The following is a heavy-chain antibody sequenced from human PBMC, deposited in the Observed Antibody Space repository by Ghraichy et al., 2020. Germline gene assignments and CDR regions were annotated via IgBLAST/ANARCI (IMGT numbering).Heavy chain of an antibody. CDR1: GFTFSSYW. J-gene: IGHJ4*02. V-gene: IGHV3-7*01. CDR3: ARGGQYYYDSSGKDY. CDR2: IKQDGSEK. D-gene: IGHD3-22*01. Sequence: LSLTCAASGFTFSSYWMSWVRQAPGKGLEWVANIKQDGSEKYYVDSVKGRFTISRDNAKNSLYLQMNSLRAEDTAVYYCARGGQYYYDSSGKDYWGQGTLVTVSS.